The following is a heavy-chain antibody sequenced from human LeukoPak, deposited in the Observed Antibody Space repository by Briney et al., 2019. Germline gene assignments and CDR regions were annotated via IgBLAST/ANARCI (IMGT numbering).Heavy chain of an antibody. Sequence: PGGSLRLSCAASGFTFDDYGMSWVRQAAGKGLEWVPGINWNGGSTGYADSVKGRFTISRDNAKNSLYLQMNSLRAEDTALYHCARVLNYYGSGSYYNLNDYWGQGTLVTVSS. V-gene: IGHV3-20*01. CDR3: ARVLNYYGSGSYYNLNDY. CDR1: GFTFDDYG. CDR2: INWNGGST. D-gene: IGHD3-10*01. J-gene: IGHJ4*02.